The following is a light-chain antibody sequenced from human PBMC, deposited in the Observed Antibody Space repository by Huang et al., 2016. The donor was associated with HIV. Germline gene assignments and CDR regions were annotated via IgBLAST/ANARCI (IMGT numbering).Light chain of an antibody. CDR1: QSLLHSNGYNY. Sequence: DIVMTQSPLSLPVTPGEPASISCRSSQSLLHSNGYNYLDWYLQKPGQSPQLLIDLGSNRASGVPDRFSASGSGTDFTLKISRVEAEDVGVYYCMQALQTELTFGGGTKVEIK. J-gene: IGKJ4*01. CDR3: MQALQTELT. V-gene: IGKV2-28*01. CDR2: LGS.